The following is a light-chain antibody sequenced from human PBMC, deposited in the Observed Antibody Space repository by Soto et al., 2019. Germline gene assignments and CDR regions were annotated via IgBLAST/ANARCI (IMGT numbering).Light chain of an antibody. Sequence: EIVLTQSPGTLSLSTGERATLSCRASQSVSSSYLAWYKQKPGQAPRLLIFGASSRATGIPDRFSGSGSGTDFTLTISRREPEDFVVYYCQQYGSSPITFGQGTRLEIK. CDR1: QSVSSSY. J-gene: IGKJ5*01. CDR2: GAS. CDR3: QQYGSSPIT. V-gene: IGKV3-20*01.